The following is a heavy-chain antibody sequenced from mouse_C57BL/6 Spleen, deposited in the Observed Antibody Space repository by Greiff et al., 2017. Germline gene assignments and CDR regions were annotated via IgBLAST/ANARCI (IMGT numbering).Heavy chain of an antibody. CDR2: IHPNSGST. D-gene: IGHD1-1*01. V-gene: IGHV1-64*01. CDR1: GYTFTSYW. J-gene: IGHJ4*01. CDR3: AREGGYGSSYDYYAMDY. Sequence: QVQLQQPGAELVKPGASVKLSCKASGYTFTSYWMHWVKQRPGQGLEWIGMIHPNSGSTNYNEKFKSKATLTVDKSSSTAYMQLSSLTSDDSAVYYCAREGGYGSSYDYYAMDYWGQGTSVTVSS.